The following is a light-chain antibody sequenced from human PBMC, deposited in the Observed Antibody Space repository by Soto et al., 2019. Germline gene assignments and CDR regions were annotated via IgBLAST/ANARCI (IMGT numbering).Light chain of an antibody. CDR2: GAS. V-gene: IGKV3-20*01. CDR3: QQYGSSPIA. J-gene: IGKJ1*01. CDR1: QNVASDY. Sequence: EFVLTQSPGTLSLSPGERATLSCRASQNVASDYLAWYRQKPGQAPRVLIYGASARAIGIPDRISGSGSGTDFTLTISRLEPEDFAVYYCQQYGSSPIAFGQGTKVDIK.